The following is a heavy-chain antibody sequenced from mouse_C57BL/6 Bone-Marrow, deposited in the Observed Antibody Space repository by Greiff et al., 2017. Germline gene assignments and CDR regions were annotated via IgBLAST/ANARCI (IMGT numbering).Heavy chain of an antibody. V-gene: IGHV1-19*01. CDR1: GYTFTDYY. J-gene: IGHJ1*03. CDR2: INPYNGGT. Sequence: EVKLQESGPVLVKPGASVKMSCKASGYTFTDYYMNWVKQSHGKSLEWIGVINPYNGGTSYNQKFKGKATLTVDKSSSTAYMELNSLTSEDSAVYYCARDYYGSRRYFDVWGTGTTVTVSS. CDR3: ARDYYGSRRYFDV. D-gene: IGHD1-1*01.